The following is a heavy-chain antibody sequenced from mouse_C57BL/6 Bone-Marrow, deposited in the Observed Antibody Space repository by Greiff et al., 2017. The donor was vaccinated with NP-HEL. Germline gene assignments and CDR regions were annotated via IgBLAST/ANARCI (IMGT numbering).Heavy chain of an antibody. Sequence: EVKLMESGEGLVKPGGSLKLSCAASGFTFSSYAMSWVRQTPEKRLEWVAYISSGGDYIYYADTVKGRFTISRDNARNTLYLQMSSLKSEDTAMYYCTRDGGKYYAMDDWGQGTSVTVSS. CDR2: ISSGGDYI. V-gene: IGHV5-9-1*02. CDR3: TRDGGKYYAMDD. D-gene: IGHD1-1*02. CDR1: GFTFSSYA. J-gene: IGHJ4*01.